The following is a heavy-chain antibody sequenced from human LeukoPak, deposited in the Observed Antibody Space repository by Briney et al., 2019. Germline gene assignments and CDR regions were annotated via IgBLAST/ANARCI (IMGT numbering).Heavy chain of an antibody. D-gene: IGHD3-22*01. J-gene: IGHJ4*02. V-gene: IGHV4-59*01. CDR1: GGSISSYH. CDR2: IYGSGNI. Sequence: PSETLSLTCTVSGGSISSYHWSWIRQPPGKRLEWIGSIYGSGNINYNPSLKSRVTISVDTSKNQFSLRLTSVTAADTAVYYCARGRNKYYYDSSGFHFDYWGQGTLVTVSS. CDR3: ARGRNKYYYDSSGFHFDY.